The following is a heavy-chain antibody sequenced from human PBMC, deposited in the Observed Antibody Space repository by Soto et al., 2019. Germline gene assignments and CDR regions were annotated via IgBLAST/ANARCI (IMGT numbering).Heavy chain of an antibody. CDR2: ISYDGSNK. CDR3: AKDLYDFWSGYPPYNWFDP. J-gene: IGHJ5*02. CDR1: GFTFSSYG. D-gene: IGHD3-3*01. Sequence: ESGGGVVQPGRSLRLSCAASGFTFSSYGMHWVRQAPGKGLEWVAVISYDGSNKYYADSVKGRFIISRDNSKNTLYLQMNSLRAEDTAVYYCAKDLYDFWSGYPPYNWFDPWGQGTLVTVSS. V-gene: IGHV3-30*18.